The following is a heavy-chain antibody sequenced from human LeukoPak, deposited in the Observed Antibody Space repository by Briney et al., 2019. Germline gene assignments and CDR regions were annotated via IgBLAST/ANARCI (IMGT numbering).Heavy chain of an antibody. J-gene: IGHJ6*04. D-gene: IGHD3-10*01. CDR3: ARGGLGNGSGTYYYYGTDV. CDR1: GGSISSSNW. Sequence: PSETLSLTCAVSGGSISSSNWWSWVRQPPGKGLEWIGEIYHSGSTNYNPSLKSRVTISVDKSKNQFSLKLSSVTAADTAVYYCARGGLGNGSGTYYYYGTDVWGKGTTVTVSS. V-gene: IGHV4-4*02. CDR2: IYHSGST.